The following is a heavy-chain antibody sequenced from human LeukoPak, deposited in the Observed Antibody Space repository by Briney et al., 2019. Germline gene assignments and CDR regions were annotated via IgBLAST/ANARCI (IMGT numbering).Heavy chain of an antibody. D-gene: IGHD3-10*01. Sequence: ASVKVSCKASGYTFTGYYMHWVRQASGQGLEWMGWINPNSGGTNYAQKFQGWVTMTRDTSISTAYMELSRLGSDDTAVYYCARDNYGSGEANWFDPWGQGTLVTVSS. CDR2: INPNSGGT. J-gene: IGHJ5*02. V-gene: IGHV1-2*04. CDR1: GYTFTGYY. CDR3: ARDNYGSGEANWFDP.